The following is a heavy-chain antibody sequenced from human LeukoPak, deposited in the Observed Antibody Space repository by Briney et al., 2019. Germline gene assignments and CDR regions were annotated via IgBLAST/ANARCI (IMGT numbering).Heavy chain of an antibody. J-gene: IGHJ5*02. D-gene: IGHD1-26*01. CDR2: INHSGST. V-gene: IGHV4-34*01. Sequence: SETLSLTCAVYGGSFSGYYWSWIRQPPGKGLEWIGEINHSGSTNYNPSLKSRVTISVDTSKNQFSLKLSSVTAADTAVYYCASSGRTNWFDPWGQGTLVTVSS. CDR1: GGSFSGYY. CDR3: ASSGRTNWFDP.